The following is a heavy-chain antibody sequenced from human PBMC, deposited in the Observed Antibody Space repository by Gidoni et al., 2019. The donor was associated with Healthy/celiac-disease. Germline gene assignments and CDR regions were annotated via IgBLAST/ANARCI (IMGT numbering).Heavy chain of an antibody. D-gene: IGHD1-26*01. V-gene: IGHV3-64D*09. CDR2: ISSNGGST. J-gene: IGHJ4*02. CDR1: GFTFSSYA. CDR3: VKDQGHMDIVGATGVDY. Sequence: EVQLVESGGGVVQPGGSLRLSCSASGFTFSSYAMHWVRQAPGKGLEYVSAISSNGGSTYYADSVKGRFTISRDNSKNTLYLQMSSLIADDTAVYYCVKDQGHMDIVGATGVDYWGQGTLVTVSS.